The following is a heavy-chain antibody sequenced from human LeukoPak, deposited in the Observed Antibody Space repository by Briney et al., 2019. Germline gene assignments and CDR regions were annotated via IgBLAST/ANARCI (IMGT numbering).Heavy chain of an antibody. Sequence: GGSLRLSCAAYGFTFSNNGIHWVRQAPGKGLEWVAVISSDGSYKYYADSVKGRFTISRDNSKNTLYLQMNSLRAGDTALYYCAKDRGSFFATGIDFWGQGTLVTVSS. D-gene: IGHD1-26*01. V-gene: IGHV3-30*18. J-gene: IGHJ4*02. CDR2: ISSDGSYK. CDR3: AKDRGSFFATGIDF. CDR1: GFTFSNNG.